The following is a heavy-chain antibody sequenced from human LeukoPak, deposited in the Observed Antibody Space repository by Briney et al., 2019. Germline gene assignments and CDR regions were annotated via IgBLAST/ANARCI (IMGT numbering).Heavy chain of an antibody. CDR1: GYTFTSYD. CDR2: MNPNSGNT. D-gene: IGHD2-2*02. V-gene: IGHV1-8*03. CDR3: ARGAIAINWFDP. Sequence: ASVKVSCKASGYTFTSYDINWVRQATGQGLEWMGWMNPNSGNTGYAQKFHGRVTITRNTSISTAYMELSSLRSEDTAVYYCARGAIAINWFDPWGQGTLVTVSS. J-gene: IGHJ5*02.